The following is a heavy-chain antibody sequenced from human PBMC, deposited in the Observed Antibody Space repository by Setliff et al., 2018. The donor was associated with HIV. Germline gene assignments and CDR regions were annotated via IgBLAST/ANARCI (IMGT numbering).Heavy chain of an antibody. V-gene: IGHV4-59*08. Sequence: SETLSLTCTVSGGSISTYYWSWIRQAPGRGLEWIGYIYYTGRTNYNPSLKSRVTMSLDSSKKQFSLKLSSVTAADTAVYYCARTQQTYYYDSSGYYFDYWGQGTLVTVSS. CDR1: GGSISTYY. J-gene: IGHJ4*02. CDR2: IYYTGRT. CDR3: ARTQQTYYYDSSGYYFDY. D-gene: IGHD3-22*01.